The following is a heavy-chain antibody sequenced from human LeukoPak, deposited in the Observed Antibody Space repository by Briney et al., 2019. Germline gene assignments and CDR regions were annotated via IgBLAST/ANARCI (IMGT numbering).Heavy chain of an antibody. CDR3: ARRSPTVRRAAGSYNWFDP. CDR1: GRSISSSNW. Sequence: SGTLSLTRAVSGRSISSSNWWCWVRQAPGKGLEWIGEIYHSGSTNYNPSLKSRVTISVDKSKNQFSLKLSSVTAADTAVYYCARRSPTVRRAAGSYNWFDPWGQGTLVTVSS. J-gene: IGHJ5*02. V-gene: IGHV4-4*02. D-gene: IGHD6-13*01. CDR2: IYHSGST.